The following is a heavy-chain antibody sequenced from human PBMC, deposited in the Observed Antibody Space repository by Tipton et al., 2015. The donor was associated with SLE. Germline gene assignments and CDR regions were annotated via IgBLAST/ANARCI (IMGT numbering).Heavy chain of an antibody. CDR3: ARDIAGPGGYYYMDV. V-gene: IGHV4-39*07. J-gene: IGHJ6*03. Sequence: TLSLTCTVSGDAINRRNYYWDWIRQPPGKGLEWVGTVYYGGSIYYNPSLQSRVTISIDTSKNQFSLRLTSVTAADTAVYFCARDIAGPGGYYYMDVWGKGTTVSVSS. D-gene: IGHD6-13*01. CDR1: GDAINRRNYY. CDR2: VYYGGSI.